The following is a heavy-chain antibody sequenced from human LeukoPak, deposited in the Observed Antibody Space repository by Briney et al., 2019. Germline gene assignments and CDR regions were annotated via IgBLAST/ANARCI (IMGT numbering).Heavy chain of an antibody. J-gene: IGHJ3*02. D-gene: IGHD3-22*01. CDR1: GFTFSSYS. CDR3: ARDFHRYYCDSSGYNAFDI. Sequence: GGSLRLSCAASGFTFSSYSMNWVRQAPGKGLEWVSYISSISSSSTYYADSVKGRFTISRDNAKNSLYLQMNSLRAEDTAVYYCARDFHRYYCDSSGYNAFDIWGQGTMVTVSS. CDR2: ISSISSSST. V-gene: IGHV3-48*04.